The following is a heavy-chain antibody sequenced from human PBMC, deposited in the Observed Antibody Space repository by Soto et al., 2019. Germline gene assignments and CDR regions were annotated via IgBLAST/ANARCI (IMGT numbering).Heavy chain of an antibody. D-gene: IGHD6-25*01. Sequence: QVQLVQSGAEVKKPGSSVKVSCKASGGTFSSYAISWVRQAPGQGLEWMGGIIPLFGRANYAQKFQGRVTIPAAASTSTAYMELSSLRSEDTAVYYCAQTLGLAAAGPGRFDLWGRGTLVTVSS. CDR3: AQTLGLAAAGPGRFDL. CDR1: GGTFSSYA. V-gene: IGHV1-69*12. J-gene: IGHJ2*01. CDR2: IIPLFGRA.